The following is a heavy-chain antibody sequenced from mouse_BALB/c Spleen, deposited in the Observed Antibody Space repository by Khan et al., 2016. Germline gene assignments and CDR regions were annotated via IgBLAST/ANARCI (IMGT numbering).Heavy chain of an antibody. CDR2: IDPANDNT. CDR1: GFNTKDTY. J-gene: IGHJ4*01. D-gene: IGHD1-1*01. V-gene: IGHV14-3*02. CDR3: ASTSHGYYGTLDY. Sequence: VQLKESGAELVKPGASVKLSCTASGFNTKDTYMHWVKQRTEQGLEWTGRIDPANDNTKYDPKFQGKATITEDTSSNTAYLQLSSLTSEDTAVYYCASTSHGYYGTLDYWNQEASVPVST.